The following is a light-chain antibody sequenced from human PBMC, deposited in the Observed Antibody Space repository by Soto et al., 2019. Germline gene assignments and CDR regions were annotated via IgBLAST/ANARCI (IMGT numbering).Light chain of an antibody. Sequence: DIQMTQSPSSVSASVGDRVTITCRASQAISSWLAWYQQKPGKAPNLLIYAASNLQSGAPSRFSGSGSGTDFTLTISSLQPEDFATYYCQQANSFPITFGQGTRLEI. CDR3: QQANSFPIT. CDR1: QAISSW. V-gene: IGKV1D-12*01. CDR2: AAS. J-gene: IGKJ5*01.